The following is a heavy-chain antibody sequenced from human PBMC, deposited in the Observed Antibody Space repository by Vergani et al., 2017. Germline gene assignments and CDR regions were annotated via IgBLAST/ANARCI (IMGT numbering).Heavy chain of an antibody. J-gene: IGHJ4*02. CDR2: IYHSGST. CDR3: ARVEMASIGTD. D-gene: IGHD5-24*01. V-gene: IGHV4-38-2*01. CDR1: GYSISSCSY. Sequence: QVQLLQSGPGLLKPSETLSLTCAVSGYSISSCSYWGWIRQPPGKGLEWIGSIYHSGSTYYSPSLKSRVTMSVDTSKNQFSLKMRTVTAADTAVYYCARVEMASIGTDWGQGTLVTVSS.